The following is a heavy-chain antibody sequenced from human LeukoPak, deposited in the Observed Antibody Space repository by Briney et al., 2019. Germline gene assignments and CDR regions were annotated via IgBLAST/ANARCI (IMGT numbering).Heavy chain of an antibody. CDR3: AKGCSSSSCYYYYYGMDV. CDR2: IRGSGGST. V-gene: IGHV3-23*01. J-gene: IGHJ6*02. CDR1: GFTFSSYA. D-gene: IGHD6-6*01. Sequence: GGSLRLSCAASGFTFSSYAMSWVRQAPGKGLEWVSAIRGSGGSTYYADSVKGRFTISRDNSKNTLYLQMNSLRAEDTAVYYCAKGCSSSSCYYYYYGMDVWGQGTTVTVSS.